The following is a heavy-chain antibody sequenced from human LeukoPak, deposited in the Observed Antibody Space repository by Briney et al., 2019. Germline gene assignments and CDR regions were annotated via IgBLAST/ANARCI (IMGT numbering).Heavy chain of an antibody. J-gene: IGHJ4*02. CDR2: TYYRSKWYN. CDR3: ARDRGDYDSSGHYYDY. Sequence: SQTLSLTCAISGDSVSSNSAAWYWIRQSPSRGLEWLGRTYYRSKWYNDYAVSVKSRITINPDTSKNQFSLQLNSVTPEDTAVYHGARDRGDYDSSGHYYDYWGQGTLVTVSS. CDR1: GDSVSSNSAA. D-gene: IGHD3-22*01. V-gene: IGHV6-1*01.